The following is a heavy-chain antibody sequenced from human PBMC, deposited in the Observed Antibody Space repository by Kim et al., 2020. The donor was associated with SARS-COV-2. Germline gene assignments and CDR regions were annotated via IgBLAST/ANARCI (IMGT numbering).Heavy chain of an antibody. CDR2: INHSGST. Sequence: SETLSLTCAVYGGSFSGYYWSWIRQPPGKGLEWIGEINHSGSTNYNPSLKSRVTISVDTSKNQFSLKLSSVTAADTAVYYCARGSGSLRWTFGCRGGYMDVWGKGTTVTVSS. CDR1: GGSFSGYY. J-gene: IGHJ6*03. CDR3: ARGSGSLRWTFGCRGGYMDV. V-gene: IGHV4-34*01. D-gene: IGHD2-15*01.